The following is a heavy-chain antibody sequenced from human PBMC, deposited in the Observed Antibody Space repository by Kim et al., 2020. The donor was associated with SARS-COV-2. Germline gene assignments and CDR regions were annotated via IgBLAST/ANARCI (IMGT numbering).Heavy chain of an antibody. CDR1: GFTFSSYG. CDR3: AKDSYGGNLPFDY. V-gene: IGHV3-33*06. J-gene: IGHJ4*02. CDR2: IWFDGRNK. D-gene: IGHD4-17*01. Sequence: GGSLRLSCAASGFTFSSYGMHWVRQAPGKGLEWVAVIWFDGRNKYYADSVKGRFTISTDNSKNTLYLQMNSLRAEDTAVYYCAKDSYGGNLPFDYWGQGTLVTVSS.